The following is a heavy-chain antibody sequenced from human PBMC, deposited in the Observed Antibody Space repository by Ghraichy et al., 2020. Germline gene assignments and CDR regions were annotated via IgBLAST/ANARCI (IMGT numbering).Heavy chain of an antibody. CDR3: ARYYFYYGMDV. J-gene: IGHJ6*02. Sequence: GGLRLSCAASGFTANRHWMSWVRQAPGTGLEWVANINQDGSQKHYVDSVKGRFTISRDNAKNSLYLQMNSLRVEDTAVYYCARYYFYYGMDVWGQGTTVTVSS. V-gene: IGHV3-7*03. CDR1: GFTANRHW. CDR2: INQDGSQK.